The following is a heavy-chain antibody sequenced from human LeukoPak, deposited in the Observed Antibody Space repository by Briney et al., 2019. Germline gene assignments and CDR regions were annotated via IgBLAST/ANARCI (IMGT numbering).Heavy chain of an antibody. CDR2: IWYDGSYK. J-gene: IGHJ4*02. CDR1: GFIFDTYG. V-gene: IGHV3-33*01. CDR3: ARVGTIVAAGSPDY. D-gene: IGHD6-13*01. Sequence: PGGSLRLSCAASGFIFDTYGMHWVRQAPGKGLEWVAVIWYDGSYKYYAASVKGRFTISRDNAKNSLYLQMNSLRDVDTAVYYCARVGTIVAAGSPDYWGQGTLVTVSS.